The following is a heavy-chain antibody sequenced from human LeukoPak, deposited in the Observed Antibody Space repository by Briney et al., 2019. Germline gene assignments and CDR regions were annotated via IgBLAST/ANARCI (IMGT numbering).Heavy chain of an antibody. V-gene: IGHV3-21*01. D-gene: IGHD2-15*01. J-gene: IGHJ4*02. Sequence: GGSLRLSCAASGFTFSSYGMNWVRQAPGKGLEWVSSISSSSSYIYYADSVKGRFTISRDNSKNTLYLQMNSLRAEDTAVYYCASARVGYCSGGSCYSAPNYWGQGTLVTVSS. CDR1: GFTFSSYG. CDR3: ASARVGYCSGGSCYSAPNY. CDR2: ISSSSSYI.